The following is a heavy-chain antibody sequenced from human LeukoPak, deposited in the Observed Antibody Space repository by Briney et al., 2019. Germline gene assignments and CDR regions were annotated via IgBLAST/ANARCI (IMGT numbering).Heavy chain of an antibody. CDR3: VVYTGGYRSQF. D-gene: IGHD5-24*01. CDR1: GFTVSSNY. Sequence: GGSLRLSCAASGFTVSSNYMSWVRQAPGKGLEWVSLIYSGGSTYYADSVKGRFTISRDNSMNTLRLQMNSLSVEDTAVYYCVVYTGGYRSQFWGQGALVTVSS. CDR2: IYSGGST. J-gene: IGHJ4*02. V-gene: IGHV3-53*01.